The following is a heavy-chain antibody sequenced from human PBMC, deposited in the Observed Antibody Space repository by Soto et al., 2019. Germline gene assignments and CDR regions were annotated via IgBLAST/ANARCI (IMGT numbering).Heavy chain of an antibody. J-gene: IGHJ4*02. CDR3: AKVPRGTTVTTLYYFDY. D-gene: IGHD4-17*01. Sequence: GGSLRLSCAASGFTFSSYAMSRVRQAPGKGLEWVSAISGSGGSTYYADSVKGRFTISRDNSKNTLYLQMNSLRAEDTAVYYCAKVPRGTTVTTLYYFDYWGQGTLVTVSS. CDR2: ISGSGGST. V-gene: IGHV3-23*01. CDR1: GFTFSSYA.